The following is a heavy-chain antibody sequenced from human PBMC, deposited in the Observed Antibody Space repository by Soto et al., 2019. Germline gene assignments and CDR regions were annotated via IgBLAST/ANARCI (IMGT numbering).Heavy chain of an antibody. CDR2: IYYSGST. J-gene: IGHJ6*02. CDR1: GGSISSGSYY. Sequence: SETLSLTCTVSGGSISSGSYYWNWIRQPPGRGLEWIGYIYYSGSTNYNPSLKSRVTISVDTSKSQLSLKLSSVTAADTAVYYCAGQRGGSPYYCYYVMDVWGQGTTVTVSS. V-gene: IGHV4-61*01. CDR3: AGQRGGSPYYCYYVMDV.